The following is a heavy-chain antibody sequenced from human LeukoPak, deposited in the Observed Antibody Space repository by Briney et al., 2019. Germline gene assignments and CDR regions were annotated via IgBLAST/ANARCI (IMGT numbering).Heavy chain of an antibody. D-gene: IGHD3-22*01. Sequence: SETLSLTCTVSGVSVSSGFYYWGWIRQPPGKGLEWIGTIYYSGSTDYNPSLKSRVTISADTSKNQFSLKLSSVTAADTAVYYCTRQVWDSSGYRVEYWGQGSLVTVSS. CDR3: TRQVWDSSGYRVEY. V-gene: IGHV4-39*01. CDR1: GVSVSSGFYY. CDR2: IYYSGST. J-gene: IGHJ4*02.